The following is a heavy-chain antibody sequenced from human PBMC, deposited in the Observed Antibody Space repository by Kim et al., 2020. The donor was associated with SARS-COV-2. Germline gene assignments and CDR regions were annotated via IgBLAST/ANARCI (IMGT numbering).Heavy chain of an antibody. Sequence: GNTFIAQKFQDRVNVTRDTSATTVYMELTNVRSEDTAVYYCARTQSGDMDYWGQGTLVSVSS. J-gene: IGHJ4*02. CDR3: ARTQSGDMDY. CDR2: GNT. D-gene: IGHD5-18*01. V-gene: IGHV1-46*01.